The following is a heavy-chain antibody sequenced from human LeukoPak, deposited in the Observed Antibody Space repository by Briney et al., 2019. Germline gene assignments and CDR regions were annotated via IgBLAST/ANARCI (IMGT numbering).Heavy chain of an antibody. Sequence: PGGSLRLSCAASGFTFTTYWMHWVRQVPGKGLVWVARIKGDGSSTRHADSMKGRFTISRDNAKNTLYLQMNSLRDEDTAVYYRVREGLECSGSSCQRAAFDYWGQGTLVTVSS. J-gene: IGHJ4*02. CDR2: IKGDGSST. CDR1: GFTFTTYW. D-gene: IGHD2-2*01. V-gene: IGHV3-74*01. CDR3: VREGLECSGSSCQRAAFDY.